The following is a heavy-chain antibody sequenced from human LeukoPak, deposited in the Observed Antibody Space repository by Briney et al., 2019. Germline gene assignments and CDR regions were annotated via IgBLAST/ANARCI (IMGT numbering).Heavy chain of an antibody. V-gene: IGHV3-7*01. D-gene: IGHD4-11*01. CDR2: IKQDGSEK. CDR1: GFTFSSYW. Sequence: GGSLRLSCAASGFTFSSYWMSWVRQAPGKGLEWVANIKQDGSEKYYVDSVKGRFTISSDNAKNSLYLQMNSLRAEDTAVYYCARDEGDDPTLYFDYWGQGTLVTVSS. J-gene: IGHJ4*02. CDR3: ARDEGDDPTLYFDY.